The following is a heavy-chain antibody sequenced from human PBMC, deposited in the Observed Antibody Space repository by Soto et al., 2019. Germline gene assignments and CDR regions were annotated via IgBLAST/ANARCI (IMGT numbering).Heavy chain of an antibody. J-gene: IGHJ4*02. CDR2: ISSSSRIV. V-gene: IGHV3-48*01. D-gene: IGHD6-19*01. CDR1: GFTFSSYS. Sequence: EVQLVESGGGLVQPGESLRLSCAASGFTFSSYSMNWVRQAPGKGPEWVAYISSSSRIVYYADSVKGRFTISRDNANSSLRLQMNSLRTEDTAMYFCARGLSIPIAGLLGYWGQGALVTVSS. CDR3: ARGLSIPIAGLLGY.